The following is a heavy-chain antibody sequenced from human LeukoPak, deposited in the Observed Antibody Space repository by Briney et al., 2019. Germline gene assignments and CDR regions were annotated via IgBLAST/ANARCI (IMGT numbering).Heavy chain of an antibody. J-gene: IGHJ4*02. V-gene: IGHV3-30*18. CDR1: GFTFDAYG. Sequence: GRSLRLSRAASGFTFDAYGMHWVRQAPGKGLEWVAVISHDGTTNEYYSDSVKGRFTISRDNSKNTLYLQMNSLRAEDTAVYYCAKGLYHYFGSGSYTLDYWGQGTLVTVSS. D-gene: IGHD3-10*01. CDR3: AKGLYHYFGSGSYTLDY. CDR2: ISHDGTTNE.